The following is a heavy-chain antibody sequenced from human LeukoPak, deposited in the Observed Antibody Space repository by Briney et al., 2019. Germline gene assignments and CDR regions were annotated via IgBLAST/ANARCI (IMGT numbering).Heavy chain of an antibody. Sequence: SETLSLTSTVSGGSISSSSYYWGWIRQPPGKGLEWIGSIYYSGSTYYNPSLKSRVTISVDTSKNQFSLKLSSVTAADTAVYYCARHLRAIDYYDSSGYYPDFWGQGTLVTVSS. J-gene: IGHJ4*02. CDR2: IYYSGST. CDR3: ARHLRAIDYYDSSGYYPDF. V-gene: IGHV4-39*01. D-gene: IGHD3-22*01. CDR1: GGSISSSSYY.